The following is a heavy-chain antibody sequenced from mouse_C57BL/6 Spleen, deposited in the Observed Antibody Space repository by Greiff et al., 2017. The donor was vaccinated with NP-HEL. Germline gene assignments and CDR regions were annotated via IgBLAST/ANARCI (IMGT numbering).Heavy chain of an antibody. CDR2: ISYDGSN. CDR1: GYSITSGYY. Sequence: DVQLQESGPGLVKPSQSLSLTCSVTGYSITSGYYWNWIRQFPGNKLEWMGYISYDGSNNYNPSLKNRISITRDTSKNQFFLKLNSVTTEDTATYYCAREGDSSGLDYWGQGTTLTVSS. V-gene: IGHV3-6*01. J-gene: IGHJ2*01. CDR3: AREGDSSGLDY. D-gene: IGHD3-2*02.